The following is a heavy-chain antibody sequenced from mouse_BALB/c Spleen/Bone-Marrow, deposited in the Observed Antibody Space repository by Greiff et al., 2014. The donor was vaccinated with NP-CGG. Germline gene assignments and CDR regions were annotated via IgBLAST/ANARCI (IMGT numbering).Heavy chain of an antibody. J-gene: IGHJ2*01. CDR2: IYPGDGDT. CDR3: ARNFPFDY. CDR1: GYTLTSYW. Sequence: QVQLQQSGAELARPGASVKLSCKASGYTLTSYWMQWVKQRPGQGLEWIGAIYPGDGDTGYTQKFKGKATLTADKSSTTAYMQLSSLTSEDSAVYYCARNFPFDYWGQGTTLTVSS. V-gene: IGHV1-87*01.